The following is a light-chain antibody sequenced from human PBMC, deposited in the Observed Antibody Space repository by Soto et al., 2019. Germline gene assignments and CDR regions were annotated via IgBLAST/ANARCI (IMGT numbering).Light chain of an antibody. J-gene: IGLJ2*01. CDR3: CSYAGSSTWV. V-gene: IGLV2-23*01. CDR1: SSDVGSYNL. Sequence: QSALTQPASVSGSPGQPITISCTGTSSDVGSYNLVSWYQQHPGKAPKLMIYEGSKRPSGVSNRFSGSKSGNTASLTISGVQAEDEADYYCCSYAGSSTWVFGGGTKLTVL. CDR2: EGS.